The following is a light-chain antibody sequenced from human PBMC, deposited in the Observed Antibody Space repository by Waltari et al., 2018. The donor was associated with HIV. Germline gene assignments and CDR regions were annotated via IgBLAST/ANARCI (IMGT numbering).Light chain of an antibody. J-gene: IGLJ3*02. CDR2: QIT. Sequence: QSALTQPASVSGSPGQSVTIPCTGTTSDFGPYNFVSWYQQHPGNVPKVLIYQITSRPPGVPHRFSASRSGNTASLTISGLQAEDEAVYYCSTHTADDTLAFGGGTKLTVL. CDR3: STHTADDTLA. CDR1: TSDFGPYNF. V-gene: IGLV2-14*03.